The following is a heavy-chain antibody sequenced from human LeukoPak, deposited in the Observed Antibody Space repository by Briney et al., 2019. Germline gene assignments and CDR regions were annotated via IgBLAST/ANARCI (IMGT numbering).Heavy chain of an antibody. Sequence: SQTLSLTCAISGDSVSSKNGAWNWIRQSPSRGLEWLGRTYYRSKWYSDYAVSVQGRITITPDTSKNQMSLQLYSVTPEGAAVYYCARDLGNTGWYTFDYWGQGTLVTVSS. J-gene: IGHJ4*02. CDR3: ARDLGNTGWYTFDY. CDR1: GDSVSSKNGA. V-gene: IGHV6-1*01. D-gene: IGHD6-19*01. CDR2: TYYRSKWYS.